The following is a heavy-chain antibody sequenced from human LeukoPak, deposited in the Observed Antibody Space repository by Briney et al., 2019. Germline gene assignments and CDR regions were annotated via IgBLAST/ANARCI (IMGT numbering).Heavy chain of an antibody. J-gene: IGHJ4*02. Sequence: SETLSLTCAVYGGSFSGYYWSWIRQPPGKGLEWIGEINHSGSTNYNPSLKSRVTISVDTSKNQFSLKLSSVTAADSAVYYCARGHSGYWGQGTLVTVSS. CDR1: GGSFSGYY. D-gene: IGHD2-15*01. CDR3: ARGHSGY. V-gene: IGHV4-34*01. CDR2: INHSGST.